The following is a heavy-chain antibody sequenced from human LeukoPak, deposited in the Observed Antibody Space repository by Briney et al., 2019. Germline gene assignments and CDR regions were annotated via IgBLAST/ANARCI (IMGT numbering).Heavy chain of an antibody. J-gene: IGHJ4*02. Sequence: SVKVSCKASGGTFSSHAISWVRQAPGQGLEWMGRIIPILGIANYAQKFQGRVTITADKSTSTAYMELSSLRSEDTAVYYCARRKIVATDYYFDYWGQGTLVTVSS. V-gene: IGHV1-69*04. CDR1: GGTFSSHA. D-gene: IGHD5-12*01. CDR2: IIPILGIA. CDR3: ARRKIVATDYYFDY.